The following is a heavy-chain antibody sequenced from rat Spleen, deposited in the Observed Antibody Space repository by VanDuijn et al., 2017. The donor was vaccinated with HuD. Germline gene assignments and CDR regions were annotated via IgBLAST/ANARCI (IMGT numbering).Heavy chain of an antibody. V-gene: IGHV5-27*01. Sequence: EVQLVESGGGLVQPGRSLKLSCAASGFTFSNYDMAWVRQAPTKGLEWVASISPSGGSTYYRDSVKGRFTISRDKAKSTLFLQMDSLRSEDTATYYCTTLDYWGQGVMVTVSS. CDR2: ISPSGGST. CDR1: GFTFSNYD. CDR3: TTLDY. J-gene: IGHJ2*01.